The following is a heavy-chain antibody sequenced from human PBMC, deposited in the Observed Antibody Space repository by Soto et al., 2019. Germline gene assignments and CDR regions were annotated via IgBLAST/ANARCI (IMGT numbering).Heavy chain of an antibody. CDR1: GGSISSSNW. D-gene: IGHD1-26*01. J-gene: IGHJ4*02. CDR2: IYHSGST. V-gene: IGHV4-4*02. Sequence: QVQLQESGPGLVKPSGTLSLTCAVSGGSISSSNWWSWVRQPPGKGLEWIGEIYHSGSTNYNSSLKSRVPISVDKSQFSLKLSSVTAADTAVYYCARADSGSYLELSVWGQGTLVTVSS. CDR3: ARADSGSYLELSV.